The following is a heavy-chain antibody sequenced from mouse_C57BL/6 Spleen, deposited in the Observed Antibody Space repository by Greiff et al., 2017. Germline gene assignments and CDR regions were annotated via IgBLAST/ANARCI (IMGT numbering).Heavy chain of an antibody. V-gene: IGHV1-19*01. CDR2: INPYNGGT. J-gene: IGHJ4*01. Sequence: EVQLVESGPVLVKPGASVKMSCKASGYTFTDYYMNWVKQSHGKSLEWIGVINPYNGGTSYNQKFKGKATLTVDKSSSTAYMELNSLTSEDSAVYYCARLGPYAMDYWGQGTSVTVSS. CDR3: ARLGPYAMDY. D-gene: IGHD4-1*01. CDR1: GYTFTDYY.